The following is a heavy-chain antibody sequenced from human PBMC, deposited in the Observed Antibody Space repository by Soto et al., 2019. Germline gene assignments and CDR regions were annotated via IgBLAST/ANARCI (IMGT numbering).Heavy chain of an antibody. V-gene: IGHV3-53*01. J-gene: IGHJ4*02. Sequence: GGSLRLSCAASGFTVSSNYMSWVRQAPGKGLEWVSVIYSGGSTYYADSVKGRFTISRDNSKNTLYLQMNSLRAEDTAVYYCARVAWVKYYFDYWGQGTLVTVSS. CDR2: IYSGGST. D-gene: IGHD3-22*01. CDR1: GFTVSSNY. CDR3: ARVAWVKYYFDY.